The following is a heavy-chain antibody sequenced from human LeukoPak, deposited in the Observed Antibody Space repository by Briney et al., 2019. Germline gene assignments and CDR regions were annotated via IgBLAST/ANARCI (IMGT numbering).Heavy chain of an antibody. CDR2: ISFGGDHI. CDR3: AKGLRGIAVVKDAFDI. J-gene: IGHJ3*02. V-gene: IGHV3-21*01. CDR1: GFTLRSYT. D-gene: IGHD6-19*01. Sequence: PGGSLRLSCAASGFTLRSYTMNWVRRAPGKGLEWVSSISFGGDHIKYADSVKGRFTISRDNSKNTLYLQMNSLRAEDTAVYYCAKGLRGIAVVKDAFDIWGQGTMVTVSS.